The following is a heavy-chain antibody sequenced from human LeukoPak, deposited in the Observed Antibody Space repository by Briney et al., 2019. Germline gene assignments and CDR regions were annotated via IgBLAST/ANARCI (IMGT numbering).Heavy chain of an antibody. CDR3: SRALYYDRSTYCNDS. D-gene: IGHD3-22*01. CDR2: TRNRANSYTT. J-gene: IGHJ4*02. Sequence: GGSLRLSCAASGFTLSDYYMDWVRQAPGKGLEWLGRTRNRANSYTTEYAASVKGRVTISRDASKSSLYLQMNSLKAEDTAMYYCSRALYYDRSTYCNDSWGPGTLVTVSS. CDR1: GFTLSDYY. V-gene: IGHV3-72*01.